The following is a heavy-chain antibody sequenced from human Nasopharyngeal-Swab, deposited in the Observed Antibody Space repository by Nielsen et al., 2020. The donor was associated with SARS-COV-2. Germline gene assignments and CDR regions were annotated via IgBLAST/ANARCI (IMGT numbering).Heavy chain of an antibody. D-gene: IGHD2-2*01. CDR1: GFTFSSYS. J-gene: IGHJ4*02. V-gene: IGHV3-48*01. CDR3: ARAGGSSTSLVDY. Sequence: GGSLRLSCAASGFTFSSYSMNWVRQAPGKGLEWVSYISSSSSTIYYADSVKGRFTISRDSAKNSLYLQMNSLRAEDTAVYYCARAGGSSTSLVDYWGQGTLVTVSS. CDR2: ISSSSSTI.